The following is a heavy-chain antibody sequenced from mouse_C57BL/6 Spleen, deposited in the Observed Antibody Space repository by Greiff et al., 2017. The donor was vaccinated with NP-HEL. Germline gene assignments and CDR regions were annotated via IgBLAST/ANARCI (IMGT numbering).Heavy chain of an antibody. Sequence: VQLQQSGAELVKPGASVKMSCKASGYTFTSYWITWVKQRPGPGLEWIGDIYPGSGSTNYNEKFKSKATLTVDTSSSTAYMQLSSLTSEDSAVYYCAGIQDDGAWFAYWGQGTLVTVSA. CDR3: AGIQDDGAWFAY. J-gene: IGHJ3*01. CDR2: IYPGSGST. D-gene: IGHD2-3*01. CDR1: GYTFTSYW. V-gene: IGHV1-55*01.